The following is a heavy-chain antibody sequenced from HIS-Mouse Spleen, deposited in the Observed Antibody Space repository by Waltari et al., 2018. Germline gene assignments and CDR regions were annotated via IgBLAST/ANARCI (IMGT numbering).Heavy chain of an antibody. V-gene: IGHV6-1*01. CDR2: TYYRSKWYN. CDR3: ARVTGDDAFDI. J-gene: IGHJ3*02. D-gene: IGHD7-27*01. CDR1: GDSVSSTSAA. Sequence: QVQLQQSGPGLGKPSQTLSLTCAISGDSVSSTSAAWNSLRQSPSRGLEWWGRTYYRSKWYNDYAVSVKSRITINPDTSKNQFSLQLNSVTPEDTAVYYCARVTGDDAFDIWGQGTMVTVSS.